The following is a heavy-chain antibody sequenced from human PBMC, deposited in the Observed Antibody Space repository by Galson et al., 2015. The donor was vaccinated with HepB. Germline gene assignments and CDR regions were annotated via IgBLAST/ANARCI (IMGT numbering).Heavy chain of an antibody. CDR1: GFTFSSYW. CDR3: AREIEWFGELGFDY. V-gene: IGHV3-7*01. Sequence: SLRLSCAASGFTFSSYWMSWVRQAPGKGLEWVANIKQDGSEKYYVDSVKGRFTISRDNARNSLYLQMNSLRAEDTAVYYCAREIEWFGELGFDYWGQGTLVTVSS. J-gene: IGHJ4*02. D-gene: IGHD3-10*01. CDR2: IKQDGSEK.